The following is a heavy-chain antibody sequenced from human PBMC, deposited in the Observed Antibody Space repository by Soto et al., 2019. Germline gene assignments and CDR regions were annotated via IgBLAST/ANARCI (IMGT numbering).Heavy chain of an antibody. V-gene: IGHV1-3*01. CDR1: GYTFTSYA. J-gene: IGHJ4*02. D-gene: IGHD3-9*01. CDR3: ARVALRYFDWLSTFDY. Sequence: QVQLVQSGAEVKKPGASVKVSWKASGYTFTSYAMHWVRQAPGQRLEWMGWINAGNGNTKYSQKFQGRVTITRDTSASTAYMELSSLRSEDTAVYYCARVALRYFDWLSTFDYWGQGTLVTVSS. CDR2: INAGNGNT.